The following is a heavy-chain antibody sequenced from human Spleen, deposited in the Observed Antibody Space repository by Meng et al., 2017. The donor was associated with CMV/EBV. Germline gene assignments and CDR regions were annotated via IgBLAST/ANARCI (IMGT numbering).Heavy chain of an antibody. J-gene: IGHJ4*02. Sequence: CKASGYTFTSYDINWVRQATGQGLEWMGWMNPNSGNTGYAQKFQGRVTMTRNTSTSTAYMELSSLRSEDTAVYYCARGGQQLVPSDYWGQGTLVTVSS. CDR1: GYTFTSYD. CDR3: ARGGQQLVPSDY. V-gene: IGHV1-8*01. D-gene: IGHD6-13*01. CDR2: MNPNSGNT.